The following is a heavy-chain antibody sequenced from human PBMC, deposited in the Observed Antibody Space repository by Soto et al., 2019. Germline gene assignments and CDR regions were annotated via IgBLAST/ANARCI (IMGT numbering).Heavy chain of an antibody. J-gene: IGHJ6*02. CDR3: ARDPEIAARPGYYYYYGMDV. Sequence: GGSLRLSCAASGFTFSSYGMHWVRQAPGKGLEWVVVIWYDGSNKYYADSVKGRFTISRDNSKNTLYLQMNSLRAEDTAVYYCARDPEIAARPGYYYYYGMDVWGQGTTVTVSS. CDR2: IWYDGSNK. D-gene: IGHD6-6*01. V-gene: IGHV3-33*01. CDR1: GFTFSSYG.